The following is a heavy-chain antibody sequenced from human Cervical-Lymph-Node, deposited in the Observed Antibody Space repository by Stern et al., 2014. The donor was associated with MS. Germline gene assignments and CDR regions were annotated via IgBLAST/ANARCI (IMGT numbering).Heavy chain of an antibody. D-gene: IGHD3-22*01. CDR1: GGTFSSYT. J-gene: IGHJ4*02. CDR3: ARDVGGSSGYHSDY. V-gene: IGHV1-69*09. CDR2: IIPMLGIA. Sequence: MQLVESGAEVKKPGSSVKVSCKASGGTFSSYTISWVRQAPGQGLEWMGRIIPMLGIADYAPNFQGRVTITADKSTSTAYMELSSLRSEDTAVYYCARDVGGSSGYHSDYWGQGTLVTVSS.